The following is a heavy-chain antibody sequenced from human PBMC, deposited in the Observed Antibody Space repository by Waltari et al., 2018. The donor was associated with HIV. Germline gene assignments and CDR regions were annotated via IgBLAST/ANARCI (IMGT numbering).Heavy chain of an antibody. CDR2: IYYSGST. CDR3: ARAFGGPRWSYFDY. Sequence: QVQLQESGPGLVKPSETLSLTCTVSGGSISSYYWSWIRQPPGKGLEWIGYIYYSGSTNYNPSLKSRVTISVDTSKNQFSLKLSSVTAADTAVYYCARAFGGPRWSYFDYWGQGTLVTVSS. D-gene: IGHD2-15*01. V-gene: IGHV4-59*01. CDR1: GGSISSYY. J-gene: IGHJ4*02.